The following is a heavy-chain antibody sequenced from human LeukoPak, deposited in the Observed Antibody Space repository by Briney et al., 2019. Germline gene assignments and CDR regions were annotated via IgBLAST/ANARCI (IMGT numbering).Heavy chain of an antibody. D-gene: IGHD3-10*01. CDR1: GFTFSSYG. J-gene: IGHJ4*02. CDR2: ISYDGSNK. Sequence: GRSLRLSCAASGFTFSSYGMHWVRQAPGKGLEWVAVISYDGSNKYYADSVKGRFTISRDNSKNTLYLQMSSLRAEDTAVYYCAKDYYYGSGSYQYYFDYWGQGTLVTVSS. V-gene: IGHV3-30*18. CDR3: AKDYYYGSGSYQYYFDY.